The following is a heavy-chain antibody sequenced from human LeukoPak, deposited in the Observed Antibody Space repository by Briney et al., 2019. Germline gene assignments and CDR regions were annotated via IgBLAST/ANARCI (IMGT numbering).Heavy chain of an antibody. CDR3: ASPSYYYYGMDV. J-gene: IGHJ6*02. CDR1: GYSFTSYY. V-gene: IGHV1-46*01. Sequence: ASVKVSCKASGYSFTSYYMHWVRQAPGQGLEWMGIINPSGGSTSYAQKFQGRVTMTRDTSTSTVYMELSSLRSEDTAVYYCASPSYYYYGMDVWGQGTTVTVSS. CDR2: INPSGGST.